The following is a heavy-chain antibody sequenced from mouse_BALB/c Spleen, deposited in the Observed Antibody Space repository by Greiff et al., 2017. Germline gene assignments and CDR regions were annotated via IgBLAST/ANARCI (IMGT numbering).Heavy chain of an antibody. CDR2: INPSSGYT. CDR3: ARSHYDYDVGDY. CDR1: GYTFTTYT. V-gene: IGHV1-4*01. D-gene: IGHD2-4*01. J-gene: IGHJ2*01. Sequence: QVQLQQSGAELARPGASVKMSCKASGYTFTTYTMHWVKQRPGQGLEWIGYINPSSGYTNYNQKFKDKATLTADKSSSTAYMQLSSLTSEDSAVYYCARSHYDYDVGDYWGQGTTLTVSS.